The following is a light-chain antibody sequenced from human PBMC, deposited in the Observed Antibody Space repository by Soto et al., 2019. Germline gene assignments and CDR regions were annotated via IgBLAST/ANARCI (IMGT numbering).Light chain of an antibody. CDR2: GNS. J-gene: IGLJ1*01. V-gene: IGLV1-40*01. Sequence: QSVLTQPPSVSGAPGQRVTISCTGRSSNIGANYDVHWYQQLPETAPKLLIYGNSNRASGVPDRFSGSKSGTSASLAITGLXXXXXXXXXCQSYDSSLSGYVFGTGTKLTVL. CDR3: QSYDSSLSGYV. CDR1: SSNIGANYD.